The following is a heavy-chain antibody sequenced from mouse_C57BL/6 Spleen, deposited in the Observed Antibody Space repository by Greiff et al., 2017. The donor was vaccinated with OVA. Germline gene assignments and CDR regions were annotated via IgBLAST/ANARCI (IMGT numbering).Heavy chain of an antibody. CDR1: GFTFSSYG. CDR2: ISSGGSYT. V-gene: IGHV5-6*01. CDR3: ARHHYGSSFDY. J-gene: IGHJ2*01. D-gene: IGHD1-1*01. Sequence: EVNVVESGGDLVKPGGSLKLSCAASGFTFSSYGMSWVRQTPDKRLEWVATISSGGSYTYYPDSVKGRFTISRDNAKNTLYLQMSSLKSEDTAIYYGARHHYGSSFDYWGQGTTLTVSS.